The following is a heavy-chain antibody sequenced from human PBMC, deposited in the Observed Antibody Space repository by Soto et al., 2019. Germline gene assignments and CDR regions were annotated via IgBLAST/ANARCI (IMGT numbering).Heavy chain of an antibody. D-gene: IGHD3-9*01. V-gene: IGHV3-74*01. J-gene: IGHJ4*02. CDR1: GFTFSSYW. Sequence: GGSLRLSCAASGFTFSSYWMYWVRQAPGEGLVWVSRIKTDGSITSYADSVRGRFTVSRDNARDMLYLQMNSLRAEDTAVYYCANDMNSVPEYWGQGTLVTVSS. CDR2: IKTDGSIT. CDR3: ANDMNSVPEY.